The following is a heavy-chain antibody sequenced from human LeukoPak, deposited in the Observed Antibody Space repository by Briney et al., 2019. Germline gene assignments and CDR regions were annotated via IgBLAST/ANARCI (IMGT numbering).Heavy chain of an antibody. Sequence: GSLRLSCAASGFTFSSYGMHWVRQAPGKGLEWVAVIWYDGSNKYYADSVKGRFTISRDNSKNTLYLQMNSLRAEDTAVYYCARDGGVLVTAAQYYYYYYGMDVWGQGTTVTVSS. V-gene: IGHV3-33*01. CDR2: IWYDGSNK. J-gene: IGHJ6*02. CDR1: GFTFSSYG. D-gene: IGHD2-21*02. CDR3: ARDGGVLVTAAQYYYYYYGMDV.